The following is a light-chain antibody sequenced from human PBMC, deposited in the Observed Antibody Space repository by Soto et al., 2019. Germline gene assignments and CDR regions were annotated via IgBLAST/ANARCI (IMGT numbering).Light chain of an antibody. CDR1: RSVSSSY. CDR2: GAS. Sequence: EIVLTQSPGTLSLSPGERATLCCRASRSVSSSYLAWYQQKPGQAPRLLIYGASSRATGIPDRFSGSGSGTDFTLTISRLEPEDFAVYYCQQYGSSQWTFGQGTKVEIK. CDR3: QQYGSSQWT. V-gene: IGKV3-20*01. J-gene: IGKJ1*01.